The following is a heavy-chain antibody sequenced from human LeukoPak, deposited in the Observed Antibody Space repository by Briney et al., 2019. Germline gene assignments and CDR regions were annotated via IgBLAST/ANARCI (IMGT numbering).Heavy chain of an antibody. CDR2: INKSGGST. Sequence: GGSLRLSCAASGFTFSSYAMSWVRQAPGKGLEWVSIINKSGGSTNYADSVKGRLTIARDNSENTLYLQVNSLRAEDTAVYYCAKSYSSGWYGNLDYWGQGTLVTVSS. V-gene: IGHV3-23*01. J-gene: IGHJ4*02. CDR1: GFTFSSYA. D-gene: IGHD6-19*01. CDR3: AKSYSSGWYGNLDY.